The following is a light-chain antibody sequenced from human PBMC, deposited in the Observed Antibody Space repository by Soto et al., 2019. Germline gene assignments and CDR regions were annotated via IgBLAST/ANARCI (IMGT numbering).Light chain of an antibody. Sequence: QSVLTQPRSVSGSPGQSVIISCTGTSSDVSIYDYVSWYQQHPGKAPKLIIYDVTERPSGVPDRFSGSKSGNTASLTISGLQAEDEADYYCCSYAGSSTYVFGTGTKVTVL. CDR2: DVT. CDR3: CSYAGSSTYV. CDR1: SSDVSIYDY. V-gene: IGLV2-11*01. J-gene: IGLJ1*01.